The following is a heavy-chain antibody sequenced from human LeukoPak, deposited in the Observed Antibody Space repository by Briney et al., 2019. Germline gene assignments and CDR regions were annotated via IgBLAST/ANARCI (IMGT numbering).Heavy chain of an antibody. CDR2: ISSSSSPI. CDR3: VGGMPREEIYEY. D-gene: IGHD2-2*01. V-gene: IGHV3-48*02. J-gene: IGHJ4*02. CDR1: GFTFSSYS. Sequence: GGSLRLSCAASGFTFSSYSMNWVRQAPGTGLDWVAYISSSSSPIYYADSVKGRYTISRDNAKNSVYLQMNRLRDEDTGLYYCVGGMPREEIYEYWGQGTLVTVSS.